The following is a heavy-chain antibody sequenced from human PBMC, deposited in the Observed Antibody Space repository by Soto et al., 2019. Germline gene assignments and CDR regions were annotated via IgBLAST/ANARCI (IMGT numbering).Heavy chain of an antibody. CDR3: ARDKGGSYPLTFGMDV. V-gene: IGHV1-18*01. D-gene: IGHD1-26*01. J-gene: IGHJ6*02. CDR1: GYTFTSYG. Sequence: ASVKVSCKASGYTFTSYGISWVLQAPGQGLEWMGWISAYNGNTNYAQKLQGRVTMTTDTSTSTAYMELRSLRSDDTAVYYCARDKGGSYPLTFGMDVWGQGTTVTVSS. CDR2: ISAYNGNT.